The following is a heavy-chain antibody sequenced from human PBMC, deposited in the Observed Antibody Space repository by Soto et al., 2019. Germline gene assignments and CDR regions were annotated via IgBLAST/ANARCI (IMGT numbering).Heavy chain of an antibody. V-gene: IGHV4-30-4*01. Sequence: PSETLSLTCTVSGASISSGDDYWSWILQPPGQGLEWLGYMYRTGNTLYNPSLKSRLTISVDRSKNRFSLKLTSVTATDTAVYYCARANGFFGDWFDPWGQGALGTVSS. CDR2: MYRTGNT. D-gene: IGHD2-8*01. J-gene: IGHJ5*02. CDR1: GASISSGDDY. CDR3: ARANGFFGDWFDP.